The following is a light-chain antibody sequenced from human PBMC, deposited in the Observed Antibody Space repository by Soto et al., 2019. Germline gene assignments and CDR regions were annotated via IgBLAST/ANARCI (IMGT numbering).Light chain of an antibody. Sequence: DVQMTQSPSTLSASVGDRVTITCRASQSISSWLAWYQQKPGKAPTVLIYRASSLESGVPSRVSGSGSGTVLTLTISSLQTADSATYYCQQYQQYSTYSWTFGQGPKVEIK. CDR2: RAS. V-gene: IGKV1-5*03. J-gene: IGKJ1*01. CDR1: QSISSW. CDR3: QQYQQYSTYSWT.